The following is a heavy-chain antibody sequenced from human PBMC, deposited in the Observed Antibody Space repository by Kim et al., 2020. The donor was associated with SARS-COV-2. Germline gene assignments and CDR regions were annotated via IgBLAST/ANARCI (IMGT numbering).Heavy chain of an antibody. V-gene: IGHV4-39*01. Sequence: TPSPKSRITISVDTSKNQFSLKLSSVTAADTAVYYCARRLLGSGYRQFDYWGQGTLVTVSS. D-gene: IGHD3-3*01. CDR3: ARRLLGSGYRQFDY. J-gene: IGHJ4*02.